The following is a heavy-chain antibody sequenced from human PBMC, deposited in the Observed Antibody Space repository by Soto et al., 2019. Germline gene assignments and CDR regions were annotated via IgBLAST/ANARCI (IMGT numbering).Heavy chain of an antibody. D-gene: IGHD3-3*02. CDR3: ACALAGGGACWNFDL. CDR2: IYLSGSI. J-gene: IGHJ2*01. Sequence: QVQLQESGPGLVKPSETLTLTCTVSGGAISPYYWTWIRQPPGKRLEWIGDIYLSGSIHYNAPLNNRVTMSMATSKTQCSVWLGSGTLADAAVYYCACALAGGGACWNFDLWGRGTLVTVSS. V-gene: IGHV4-59*01. CDR1: GGAISPYY.